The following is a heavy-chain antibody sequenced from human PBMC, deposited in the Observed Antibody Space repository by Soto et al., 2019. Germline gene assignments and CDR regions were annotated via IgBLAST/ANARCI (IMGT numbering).Heavy chain of an antibody. CDR3: AREGRLLGAYDI. CDR1: GFTFSSYW. V-gene: IGHV3-7*01. J-gene: IGHJ3*02. Sequence: GGSLRLSCAASGFTFSSYWMSWVRQAPGKGLEWVSNIKPDGRGTYYVDSLKGRFTISRDNAKNSLYLQMNNLRAEDTAVYYCAREGRLLGAYDIWGQGTMVTVS. CDR2: IKPDGRGT. D-gene: IGHD3-10*01.